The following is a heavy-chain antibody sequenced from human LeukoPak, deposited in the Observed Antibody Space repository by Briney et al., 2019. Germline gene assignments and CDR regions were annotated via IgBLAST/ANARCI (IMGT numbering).Heavy chain of an antibody. V-gene: IGHV3-15*01. CDR1: GFTFSGSA. J-gene: IGHJ3*02. D-gene: IGHD5/OR15-5a*01. CDR2: IKSKTDGGTT. CDR3: TTDALYAGGAFDI. Sequence: GGSLKLSCAASGFTFSGSAMHWVRQAPGKGLEWVGRIKSKTDGGTTDYAAPVKGRFTISRDDSKNTLYLQMNSLKTEDTAVYYCTTDALYAGGAFDIWGQGTMVTVSS.